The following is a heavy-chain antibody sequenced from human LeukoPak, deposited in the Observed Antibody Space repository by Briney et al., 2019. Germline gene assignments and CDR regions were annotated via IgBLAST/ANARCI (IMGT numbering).Heavy chain of an antibody. V-gene: IGHV4-59*12. D-gene: IGHD2-15*01. Sequence: PSETLSLTCTVSGGSISRYYWSWIRQPPGKGLEWIGYIYYSGSTNYNPSLKSRVTISVDTSKNQFSLKLSSVTAADTAVYYCARVRCSGGSCYIYDYWGQGTLVTVSS. CDR2: IYYSGST. J-gene: IGHJ4*02. CDR3: ARVRCSGGSCYIYDY. CDR1: GGSISRYY.